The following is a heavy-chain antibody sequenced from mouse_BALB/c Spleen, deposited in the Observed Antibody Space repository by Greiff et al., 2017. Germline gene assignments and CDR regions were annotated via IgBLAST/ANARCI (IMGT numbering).Heavy chain of an antibody. CDR1: GFTFSSYA. CDR3: ARGIYGSSSYFEY. D-gene: IGHD1-1*01. J-gene: IGHJ2*01. V-gene: IGHV5-9-4*01. Sequence: EVQLVESGGGLVKPGGSLKLSCAASGFTFSSYAMSWVRQSPEKRLEWVAEISSGGSYTYYPDTVTGRFTISRDNAKNTLYLEMSSLRSEDTAMYYCARGIYGSSSYFEYWGQGTTLTVSS. CDR2: ISSGGSYT.